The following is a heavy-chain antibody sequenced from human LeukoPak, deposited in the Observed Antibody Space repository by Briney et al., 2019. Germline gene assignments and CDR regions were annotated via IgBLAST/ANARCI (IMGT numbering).Heavy chain of an antibody. J-gene: IGHJ3*02. CDR1: GYTFTNYY. CDR3: TRVGGYSPSSTGGNAFDI. V-gene: IGHV1-46*01. Sequence: ASVKVSCKASGYTFTNYYIHWVRQALGQGLECMGIINPSGGSTSYAQKVQDRVIMTTDTSTSTAYMELRSLRSDDTAMYFCTRVGGYSPSSTGGNAFDIWGQGTMVTVSS. CDR2: INPSGGST. D-gene: IGHD6-6*01.